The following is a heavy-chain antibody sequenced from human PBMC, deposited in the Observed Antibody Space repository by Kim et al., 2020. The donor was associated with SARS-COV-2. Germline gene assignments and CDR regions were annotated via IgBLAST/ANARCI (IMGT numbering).Heavy chain of an antibody. D-gene: IGHD1-26*01. V-gene: IGHV3-23*01. CDR3: LLGRSYYWDY. CDR1: GFTFSSHA. CDR2: IGDDGSLI. J-gene: IGHJ4*02. Sequence: GGSLRLSCAASGFTFSSHAMSWVRQAPGKGLEWVSAIGDDGSLIYYADSVKGRFTISRDNSRNTLSLQMNNLRADDTALYYCLLGRSYYWDYWGRGTLVTVST.